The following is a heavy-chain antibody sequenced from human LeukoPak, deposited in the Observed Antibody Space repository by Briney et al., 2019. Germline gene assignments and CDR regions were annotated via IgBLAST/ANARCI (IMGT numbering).Heavy chain of an antibody. V-gene: IGHV1-2*02. J-gene: IGHJ4*02. CDR3: ASLIWFGEPFDY. Sequence: REASVKVSCKASGYTFTGYYMHWVRQAPGQGLEWMGWINPNSGVTNYAQKFQGRVTMSRDTSISTAYMELSRLRADDTAVYYCASLIWFGEPFDYWGQGTLVSVSS. CDR2: INPNSGVT. CDR1: GYTFTGYY. D-gene: IGHD3-10*01.